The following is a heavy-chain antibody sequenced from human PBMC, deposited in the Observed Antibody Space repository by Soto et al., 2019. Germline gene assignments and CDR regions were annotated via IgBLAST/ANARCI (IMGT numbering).Heavy chain of an antibody. V-gene: IGHV3-53*01. CDR1: GFTVSNNY. D-gene: IGHD4-4*01. Sequence: GGSLRLSCAASGFTVSNNYMIWVRLTPGKGLEWVSLIYSGGTTYYADSVKGRFTISRDNSKNTLYLQMNSLRVEDTAVYYCARNGWGMATVGMWGPGTLVTVS. CDR3: ARNGWGMATVGM. J-gene: IGHJ4*02. CDR2: IYSGGTT.